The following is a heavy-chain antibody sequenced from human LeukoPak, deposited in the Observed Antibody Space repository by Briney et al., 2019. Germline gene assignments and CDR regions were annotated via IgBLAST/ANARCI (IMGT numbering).Heavy chain of an antibody. CDR3: ARDYKRTYYDFWSGPAYAFDI. CDR1: GFTFSDYY. D-gene: IGHD3-3*01. Sequence: GGSLRLSCAASGFTFSDYYMSWIRQAPGKGLEWVSYISSSGSTIYYADSVKGRFTISRDNAKNSLYLQMNSLRAEDTAVYYCARDYKRTYYDFWSGPAYAFDIWGQGTMVTVSS. CDR2: ISSSGSTI. J-gene: IGHJ3*02. V-gene: IGHV3-11*04.